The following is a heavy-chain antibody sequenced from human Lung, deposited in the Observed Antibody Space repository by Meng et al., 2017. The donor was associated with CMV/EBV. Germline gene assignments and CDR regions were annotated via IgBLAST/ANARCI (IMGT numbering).Heavy chain of an antibody. D-gene: IGHD1-14*01. V-gene: IGHV1-2*02. Sequence: ASVXVSXKASGCTFTGYYMYWVRQVPGQGLEWMGWINPKTGGTRYAQKFQGRVSMTRDTSISTAYMELSRLRSDDTAVYYCARDRSVIITENFDFWGQGTLVTVSS. J-gene: IGHJ4*02. CDR1: GCTFTGYY. CDR3: ARDRSVIITENFDF. CDR2: INPKTGGT.